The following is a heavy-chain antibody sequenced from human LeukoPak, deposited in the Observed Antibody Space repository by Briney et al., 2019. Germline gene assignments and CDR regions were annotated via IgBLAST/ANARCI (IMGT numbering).Heavy chain of an antibody. CDR3: ATSHRGYPPDDAFDI. J-gene: IGHJ3*02. Sequence: SEILSLTCAVSGGSISSGGYSWSWIRQPPGKGPEWIGYIYHSGSTYYNPSLKSRVTISVDRSKNQFSLKLSSVTAADTAVYYCATSHRGYPPDDAFDIWGQGTLVTVSS. CDR1: GGSISSGGYS. CDR2: IYHSGST. D-gene: IGHD3-22*01. V-gene: IGHV4-30-2*01.